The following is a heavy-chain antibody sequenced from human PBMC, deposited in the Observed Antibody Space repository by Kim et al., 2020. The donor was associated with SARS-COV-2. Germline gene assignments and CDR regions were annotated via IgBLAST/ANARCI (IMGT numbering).Heavy chain of an antibody. J-gene: IGHJ4*02. CDR1: GGSVSSGSYY. Sequence: SETLSLTFTVSGGSVSSGSYYWSWIRQPPGKGLEWIGYIYYSGSTNYNPSLKSRVTISVDTSKNQFSLKLSSVTAADTAVYYCARGIQWLVQGDYFDYWGQGTLVTVSS. CDR2: IYYSGST. CDR3: ARGIQWLVQGDYFDY. V-gene: IGHV4-61*01. D-gene: IGHD6-19*01.